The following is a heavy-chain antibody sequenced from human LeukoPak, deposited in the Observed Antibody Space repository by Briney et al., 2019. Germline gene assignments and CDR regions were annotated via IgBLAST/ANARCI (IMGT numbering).Heavy chain of an antibody. CDR2: ISYDGSNK. D-gene: IGHD4-17*01. J-gene: IGHJ4*02. Sequence: QPGRSLRLSCAASGFTFSSYGMHWVRQAPGKGLEWVAVISYDGSNKYYADSVKGRFTISRDNSKNTLYLQMNSLRAEDTAVYYCANFRVTTVTTYSYWGQGTLVTVSS. CDR1: GFTFSSYG. CDR3: ANFRVTTVTTYSY. V-gene: IGHV3-30*18.